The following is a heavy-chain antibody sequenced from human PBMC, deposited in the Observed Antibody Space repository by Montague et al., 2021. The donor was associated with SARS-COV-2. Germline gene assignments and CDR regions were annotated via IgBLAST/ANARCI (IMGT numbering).Heavy chain of an antibody. Sequence: TLSLTCTVSGDSISSGGYYWGWIRQPPGKGLEWIGYISYSGSTYYNPSLKSRVTISVDTSKNQFSLKLSSVTAADTAVYYCAREPTVLGVVITNFDYWGQGTLVTVSS. D-gene: IGHD3-3*01. V-gene: IGHV4-31*03. CDR2: ISYSGST. CDR3: AREPTVLGVVITNFDY. J-gene: IGHJ4*02. CDR1: GDSISSGGYY.